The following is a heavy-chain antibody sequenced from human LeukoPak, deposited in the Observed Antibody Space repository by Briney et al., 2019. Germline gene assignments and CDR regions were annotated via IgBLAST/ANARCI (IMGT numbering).Heavy chain of an antibody. Sequence: ASVKVSCKASGYTFTSYGISWVRQAPGQGLEWMGWISVYNGNTKYAQKVQGRVTMTTDTSTSTAYMELRSLRSDDTAVYYCAGDLDSSSWFQHWGQGTLVTVSS. J-gene: IGHJ1*01. CDR2: ISVYNGNT. D-gene: IGHD6-13*01. V-gene: IGHV1-18*01. CDR3: AGDLDSSSWFQH. CDR1: GYTFTSYG.